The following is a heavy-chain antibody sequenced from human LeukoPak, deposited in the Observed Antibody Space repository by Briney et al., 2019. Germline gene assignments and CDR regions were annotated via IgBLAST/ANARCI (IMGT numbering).Heavy chain of an antibody. V-gene: IGHV3-21*06. CDR3: ASYTLWYGDS. J-gene: IGHJ4*02. Sequence: PGGSLRLSCAASGFSFSKSSMLWFRHAPGEGREWVSYISIGSSPYTYYAYSLKGRFTISRDNAKNSVCLQMNSLRPEDTVVYYCASYTLWYGDSWGQGTLVTVSS. D-gene: IGHD3-10*01. CDR1: GFSFSKSS. CDR2: ISIGSSPYT.